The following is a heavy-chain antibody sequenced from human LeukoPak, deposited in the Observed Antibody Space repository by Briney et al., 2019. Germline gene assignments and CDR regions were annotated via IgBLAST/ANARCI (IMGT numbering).Heavy chain of an antibody. J-gene: IGHJ6*03. V-gene: IGHV4-39*07. CDR3: ARVSYSYYYYYMDV. CDR2: IDYSGST. CDR1: GGSISSRSYY. D-gene: IGHD2-15*01. Sequence: SETLSLTCTVSGGSISSRSYYWGWIRQPPGRGLEWVGNIDYSGSTYYNPSLTSRVTISVDTSKNQFSLKLISVTAADTAVYYCARVSYSYYYYYMDVWGKGTTVTVSS.